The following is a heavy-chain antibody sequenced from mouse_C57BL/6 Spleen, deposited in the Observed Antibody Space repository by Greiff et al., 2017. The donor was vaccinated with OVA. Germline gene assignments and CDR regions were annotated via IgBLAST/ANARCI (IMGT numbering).Heavy chain of an antibody. V-gene: IGHV14-1*01. CDR1: GFNIKDYY. CDR2: IDPEDVDT. CDR3: TTRGGYYAMDY. J-gene: IGHJ4*01. Sequence: VQLQQSGAELVRPGASVKLSCTASGFNIKDYYMHWVKQRPEQGLEWIGRIDPEDVDTAYAPKFQGKATMTADTSANTAYLQLSSLTSEDTAVYDCTTRGGYYAMDYWGQGTSVTVSS.